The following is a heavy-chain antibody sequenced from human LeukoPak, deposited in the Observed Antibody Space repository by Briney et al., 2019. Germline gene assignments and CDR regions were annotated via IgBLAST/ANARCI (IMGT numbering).Heavy chain of an antibody. CDR3: ARAFQSLGGLSLPDY. Sequence: AASVKVSCKASGYTFTNYAMNWVRQAPGQGLEWMGWIHPSTGNPTYAQGFTGRFVFSLDTSVSTTYLQIISLKAEDTAVYYCARAFQSLGGLSLPDYWGQGTLVTVSS. D-gene: IGHD3-16*02. CDR2: IHPSTGNP. J-gene: IGHJ4*02. CDR1: GYTFTNYA. V-gene: IGHV7-4-1*02.